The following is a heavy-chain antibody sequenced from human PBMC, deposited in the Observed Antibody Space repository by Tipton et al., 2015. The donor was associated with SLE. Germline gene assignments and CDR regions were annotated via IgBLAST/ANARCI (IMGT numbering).Heavy chain of an antibody. D-gene: IGHD3-3*01. Sequence: SLRLSCVASGFTFTTYEINWVRQAPGKGLEWLSYISVSGSDIYFADSVKGRFTVSRDNAKNSVYLQMNSLRGEDTAVYYCARLTVSRIFANWYSDLWRGGPRVTVSP. J-gene: IGHJ2*01. CDR2: ISVSGSDI. CDR1: GFTFTTYE. CDR3: ARLTVSRIFANWYSDL. V-gene: IGHV3-48*03.